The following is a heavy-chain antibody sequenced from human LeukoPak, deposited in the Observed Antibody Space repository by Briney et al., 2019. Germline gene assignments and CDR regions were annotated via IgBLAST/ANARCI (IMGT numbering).Heavy chain of an antibody. V-gene: IGHV3-74*01. CDR2: INIDGSST. CDR3: TAEFDP. Sequence: GGSLRLSCAASGFTFSSYWMHWVRQAPGKGLVWVSRINIDGSSTSYADSVKGRFTISRDNAKNTLYLQMNSLRAEDTAVYYCTAEFDPWGQGTLVTVSS. CDR1: GFTFSSYW. J-gene: IGHJ5*02.